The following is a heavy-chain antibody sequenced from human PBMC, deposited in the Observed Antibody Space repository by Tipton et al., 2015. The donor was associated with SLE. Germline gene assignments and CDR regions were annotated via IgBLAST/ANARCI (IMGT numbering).Heavy chain of an antibody. CDR1: GDSISTTTSY. V-gene: IGHV4-39*07. D-gene: IGHD2-2*01. CDR3: ARGCSSSTCEPFYFFGMDV. J-gene: IGHJ6*02. Sequence: TLSLTCTVSGDSISTTTSYWGWIRQPPGKGLEWIGEVFRGGGTNYSPSLESRVTITVDMPKNQFSLRLISVTAADTAVYYCARGCSSSTCEPFYFFGMDVWGQGTTVTVSS. CDR2: VFRGGGT.